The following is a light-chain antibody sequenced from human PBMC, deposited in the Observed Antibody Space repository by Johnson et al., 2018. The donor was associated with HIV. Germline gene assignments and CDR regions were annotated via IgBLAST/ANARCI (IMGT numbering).Light chain of an antibody. V-gene: IGLV1-51*02. J-gene: IGLJ1*01. CDR3: GTWDSSLSAYV. Sequence: QSVLTQPPSVSAAPGQKVTISCSGSSSNIGSNYVSWYQQLPGTAPKLLIYENNKRPSGIPDRFSGSKSGTSATLGITGLQTGDEADYYCGTWDSSLSAYVFGTGTKVNVL. CDR2: ENN. CDR1: SSNIGSNY.